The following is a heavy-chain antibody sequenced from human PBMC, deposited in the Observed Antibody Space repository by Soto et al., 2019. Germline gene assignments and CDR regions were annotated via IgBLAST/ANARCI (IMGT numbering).Heavy chain of an antibody. Sequence: PGGSLRLSCAASGFTFSSYSMNWVRQAPGKGLEWVSYISSSSSTIYYADSVKGRFTISRDNAKNSLYLQMNSLRDEDTAVYYCVFFRARIGAERKRHAFDIWGQGTTVTVSS. CDR3: VFFRARIGAERKRHAFDI. CDR2: ISSSSSTI. V-gene: IGHV3-48*02. J-gene: IGHJ3*02. CDR1: GFTFSSYS. D-gene: IGHD1-1*01.